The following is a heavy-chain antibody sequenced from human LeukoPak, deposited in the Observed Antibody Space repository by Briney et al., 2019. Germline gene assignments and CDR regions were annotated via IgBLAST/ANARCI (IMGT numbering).Heavy chain of an antibody. CDR3: ARSVATGLGFSAS. J-gene: IGHJ5*02. CDR1: GFAVSSTY. D-gene: IGHD2-21*02. CDR2: IFSGGST. Sequence: GGSLRLSCAVSGFAVSSTYMTWVRQAPGKGLDWVSVIFSGGSTYYADSVKDRFIISRDDSKNTLYLQMNSLRADDTAVYYCARSVATGLGFSASWGQGTLVTVSS. V-gene: IGHV3-66*01.